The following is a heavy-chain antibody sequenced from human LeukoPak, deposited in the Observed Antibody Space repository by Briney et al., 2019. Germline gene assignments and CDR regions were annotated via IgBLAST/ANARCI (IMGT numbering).Heavy chain of an antibody. Sequence: PGGSLRLSCVASGFTFSSFSMGWVRQAPGKGLEWISYIGVGSRTIYYADSVKGRFTISRDDAKNSLFLQMVNLRAEDTAVYYCARKALLNFWGQGTQVAVSS. D-gene: IGHD2/OR15-2a*01. CDR3: ARKALLNF. CDR1: GFTFSSFS. CDR2: IGVGSRTI. V-gene: IGHV3-48*01. J-gene: IGHJ4*02.